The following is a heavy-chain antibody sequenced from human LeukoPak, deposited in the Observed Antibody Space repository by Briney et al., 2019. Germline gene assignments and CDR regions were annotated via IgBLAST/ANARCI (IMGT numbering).Heavy chain of an antibody. V-gene: IGHV3-23*01. J-gene: IGHJ4*02. CDR2: ISGSGDST. CDR3: AKGAYYAD. D-gene: IGHD3-3*01. CDR1: GFTFSSYS. Sequence: GGSLRLSCAASGFTFSSYSMNWVRQAPGKGLEWVSTISGSGDSTYYADSVKGRFTSSRDNSKNTLYLQMNSLRAEDTAVYYCAKGAYYADWGQGTLVTVSS.